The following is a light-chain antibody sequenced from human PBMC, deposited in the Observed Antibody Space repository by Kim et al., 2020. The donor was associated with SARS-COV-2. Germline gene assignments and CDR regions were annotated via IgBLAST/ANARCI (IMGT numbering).Light chain of an antibody. V-gene: IGKV1-39*01. J-gene: IGKJ2*01. CDR3: QQSYSTPYT. Sequence: SAYVGGRDTITCRASQSIRSYLKWYQQKPGKAPKVLIYAASSLQSGVPPRFSGSGSGTDFTLTISSLQPEDSATYYCQQSYSTPYTFGQGAKLEIK. CDR2: AAS. CDR1: QSIRSY.